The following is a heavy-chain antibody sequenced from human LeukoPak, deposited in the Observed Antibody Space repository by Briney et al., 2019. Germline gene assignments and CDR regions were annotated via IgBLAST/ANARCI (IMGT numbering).Heavy chain of an antibody. CDR3: ARDGQNEYGAKRYYFDY. J-gene: IGHJ4*02. V-gene: IGHV3-48*04. CDR2: ISSSTNII. D-gene: IGHD4-17*01. Sequence: PGGSLRLSCAASGFTFSTSGMNWVRQAPGKGLEWVSYISSSTNIIYYADSLKGRFTISRDNAKNSLYLQMNSLRAEDTAVYYCARDGQNEYGAKRYYFDYWGQGTLVTVSS. CDR1: GFTFSTSG.